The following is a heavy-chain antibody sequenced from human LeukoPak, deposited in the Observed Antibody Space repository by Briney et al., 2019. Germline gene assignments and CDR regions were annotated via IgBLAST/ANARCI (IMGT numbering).Heavy chain of an antibody. D-gene: IGHD3-10*01. CDR2: TYYNSKWYN. CDR1: GDSFSSNSAA. J-gene: IGHJ4*02. V-gene: IGHV6-1*01. Sequence: SQTLSLTCAISGDSFSSNSAAWNWFRQSPSRGLEWLGRTYYNSKWYNDYAVSVKSRIAINPDTSKNQFSLQLNSVTPEDTAVYFCARRRYYGYVGYSDYWGQGTLVTVSS. CDR3: ARRRYYGYVGYSDY.